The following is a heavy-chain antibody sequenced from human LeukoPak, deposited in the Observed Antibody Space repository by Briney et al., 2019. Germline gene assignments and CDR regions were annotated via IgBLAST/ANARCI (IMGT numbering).Heavy chain of an antibody. J-gene: IGHJ4*02. V-gene: IGHV3-9*01. D-gene: IGHD4-23*01. CDR2: ISWNSGSI. CDR1: GFTFVDYA. Sequence: GRSLRLFCAASGFTFVDYAMHWVRPAPGEGLEWVSGISWNSGSIGYAGSVKGRFTISRDNAKNSLYLQMNSLRADDTALYYCAKDIGYGGNSVSFDYWGQGTLVTVSS. CDR3: AKDIGYGGNSVSFDY.